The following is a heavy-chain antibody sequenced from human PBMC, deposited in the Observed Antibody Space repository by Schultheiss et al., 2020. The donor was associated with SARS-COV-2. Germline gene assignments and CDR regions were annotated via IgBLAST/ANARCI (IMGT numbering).Heavy chain of an antibody. Sequence: GESLKISCAASGFTFSSYWMSWVRQAPGKGLEWVANIKQDGSEKYYVDSVKGRFTISRDNAKNSLYLQMNSLRAEDTAVYYCARDPAVYSSGWHRSTYGMDVWGQGTTVTVSS. CDR1: GFTFSSYW. D-gene: IGHD6-19*01. V-gene: IGHV3-7*01. CDR3: ARDPAVYSSGWHRSTYGMDV. J-gene: IGHJ6*02. CDR2: IKQDGSEK.